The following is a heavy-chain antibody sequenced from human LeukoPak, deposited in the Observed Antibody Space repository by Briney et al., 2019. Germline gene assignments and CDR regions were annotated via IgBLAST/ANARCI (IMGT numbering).Heavy chain of an antibody. V-gene: IGHV4-59*01. J-gene: IGHJ4*02. CDR3: ARVSRRGYYGSGSYLYFDY. D-gene: IGHD3-10*01. CDR2: IYYSGST. CDR1: GDSISSYS. Sequence: SGTLCLSCAVSGDSISSYSWSWVRQPPGKGLEWVGYIYYSGSTKYNPTLKSRVTISVDTSKNQFSLKLSSVTAADTAVYYCARVSRRGYYGSGSYLYFDYWGQGTLVTVSS.